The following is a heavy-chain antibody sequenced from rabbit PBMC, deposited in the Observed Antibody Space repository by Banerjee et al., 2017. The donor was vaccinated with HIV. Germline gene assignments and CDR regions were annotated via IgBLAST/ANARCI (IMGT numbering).Heavy chain of an antibody. CDR3: ARDYLAGVVYPANRLDL. V-gene: IGHV1S45*01. CDR2: IYGGSSGST. J-gene: IGHJ3*01. D-gene: IGHD7-1*01. Sequence: QEQLEESGGDLVKPEGSLTLTCTASGFSFSSSYWICWVRQAPGKGLEWIACIYGGSSGSTYYASWAKGRFTISKTSSTTVTLQMTSLTAADTATYFCARDYLAGVVYPANRLDLWGPGTLVTVS. CDR1: GFSFSSSYW.